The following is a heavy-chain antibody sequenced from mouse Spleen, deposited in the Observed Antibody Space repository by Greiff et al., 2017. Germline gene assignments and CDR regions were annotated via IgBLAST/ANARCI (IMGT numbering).Heavy chain of an antibody. CDR1: GYTFADYN. CDR2: INPNNGGT. CDR3: ARVRVDGYYYYYAMDY. Sequence: VQLQQSGPELVKPGASVKIPCKASGYTFADYNMDWVKQSHGKSLEWIGDINPNNGGTIYNQKFKGKATLTVDKSSSTAYMELRSLTSEDTAVYYCARVRVDGYYYYYAMDYWGQGTSVTVSS. J-gene: IGHJ4*01. V-gene: IGHV1-18*01. D-gene: IGHD2-3*01.